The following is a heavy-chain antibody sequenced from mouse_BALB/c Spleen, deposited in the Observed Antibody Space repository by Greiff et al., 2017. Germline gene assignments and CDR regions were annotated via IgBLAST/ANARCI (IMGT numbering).Heavy chain of an antibody. CDR2: IDPENGNT. J-gene: IGHJ4*01. CDR1: GFNIKDYY. CDR3: VDSPMDY. Sequence: EVQLQESGAELVRPGALVKLSCKASGFNIKDYYMHWVKQRPEQGLEWIGWIDPENGNTIYDPKFQGKASITADTSSNTAYLQLSSLTSEDTAVYYCVDSPMDYWGQGTSVTVSS. V-gene: IGHV14-1*02.